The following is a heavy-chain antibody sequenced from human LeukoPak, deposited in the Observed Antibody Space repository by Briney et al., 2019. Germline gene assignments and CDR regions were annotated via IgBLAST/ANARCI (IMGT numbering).Heavy chain of an antibody. CDR2: ISSTGRYT. D-gene: IGHD2-2*01. Sequence: PGGSLRLFCAASGFTFSDYYMSWIRQAPGKGLEWGSYISSTGRYTNYADPVKGRFTISRDNAKNSLYLQMNSLRAEDTALYYCARHLGTRAMNHGEFDYWGQRTLVTVSS. CDR1: GFTFSDYY. J-gene: IGHJ4*02. CDR3: ARHLGTRAMNHGEFDY. V-gene: IGHV3-11*03.